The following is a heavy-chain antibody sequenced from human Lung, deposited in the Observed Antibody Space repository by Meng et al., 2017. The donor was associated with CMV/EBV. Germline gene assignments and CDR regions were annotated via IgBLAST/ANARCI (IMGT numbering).Heavy chain of an antibody. V-gene: IGHV3-48*03. Sequence: GESLKISCGFSGFSFSSFERNWVRQAPGKGLEWIAHISSGGTTINYADSVKGRFTISRDNANNSLFLQMNSLRVEDTAVYYCARKFSSSGLYWGQGTLVTVSS. D-gene: IGHD6-6*01. CDR1: GFSFSSFE. CDR3: ARKFSSSGLY. J-gene: IGHJ4*02. CDR2: ISSGGTTI.